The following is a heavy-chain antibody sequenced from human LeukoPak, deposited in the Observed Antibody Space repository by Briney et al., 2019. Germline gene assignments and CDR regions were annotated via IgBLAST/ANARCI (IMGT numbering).Heavy chain of an antibody. CDR1: GYTFTSYA. CDR2: INAGNGNT. D-gene: IGHD3-3*01. CDR3: ARGAYYDFWRARSMDWFDP. V-gene: IGHV1-3*01. Sequence: VASVKVSCKASGYTFTSYAMHWVRQAPGQRLEWMGWINAGNGNTKYSQKFQGRVTMTRDTSTSTVYMELSSLRSEDTAVYYCARGAYYDFWRARSMDWFDPWGQGTLVTVSS. J-gene: IGHJ5*02.